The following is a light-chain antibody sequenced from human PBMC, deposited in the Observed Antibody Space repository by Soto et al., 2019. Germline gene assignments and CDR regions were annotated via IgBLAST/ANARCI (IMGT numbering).Light chain of an antibody. CDR3: QQSYSTPSA. Sequence: DIQMTQSPSSLSASVGDRVTITCRASQRISSYLNWYQQKPGKAPKLLIYGASNLQSGVPPRFSGSGSGTDFTLTISSLQPEDFATYYCQQSYSTPSAFGPGTKVDIK. V-gene: IGKV1-39*01. CDR1: QRISSY. J-gene: IGKJ3*01. CDR2: GAS.